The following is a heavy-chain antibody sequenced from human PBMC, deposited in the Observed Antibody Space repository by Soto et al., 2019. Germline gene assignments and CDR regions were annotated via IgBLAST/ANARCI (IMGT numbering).Heavy chain of an antibody. CDR3: ACSRDCISSSCHPSTCGYCYYGMDV. J-gene: IGHJ6*02. CDR1: GGTFSSYA. D-gene: IGHD2-2*01. CDR2: IIPIFGTA. V-gene: IGHV1-69*12. Sequence: QVQLVQSGAEVKKPGSSVKVSCKASGGTFSSYAISWVRQAPGQGLEWMGGIIPIFGTANYAQKFQGRVTITADESPGTAYMELSSLRSEDTAVYYCACSRDCISSSCHPSTCGYCYYGMDVWGQATTVTVSS.